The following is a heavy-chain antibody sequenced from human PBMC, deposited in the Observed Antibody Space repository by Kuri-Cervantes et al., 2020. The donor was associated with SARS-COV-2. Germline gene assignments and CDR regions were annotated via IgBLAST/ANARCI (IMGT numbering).Heavy chain of an antibody. Sequence: GGSLRLSCAASGFTFDDYAMHWVRQAPGKGLEWVSGISWNSGSIGYADSVKGRFTISRDNAKNSLYLQMNSLRAEDTALYYCAKDRERGAFDIWGQGTMVTVSS. CDR3: AKDRERGAFDI. CDR2: ISWNSGSI. V-gene: IGHV3-9*01. J-gene: IGHJ3*02. CDR1: GFTFDDYA.